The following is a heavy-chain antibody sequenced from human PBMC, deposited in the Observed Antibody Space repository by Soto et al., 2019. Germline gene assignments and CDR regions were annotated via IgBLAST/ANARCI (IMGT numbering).Heavy chain of an antibody. J-gene: IGHJ4*02. CDR3: ARGGDSDY. CDR2: LQTDGSHP. D-gene: IGHD3-16*01. CDR1: GFTFDYYW. V-gene: IGHV3-74*01. Sequence: EVQLVESGGGLVQPGGSLRLSCVASGFTFDYYWMHWVRQAPGEGLMWVSRLQTDGSHPDYADSVKGRFTISRDNAKHTLYLQMNHLRPVDTAVDYCARGGDSDYWGQGTLVTVSS.